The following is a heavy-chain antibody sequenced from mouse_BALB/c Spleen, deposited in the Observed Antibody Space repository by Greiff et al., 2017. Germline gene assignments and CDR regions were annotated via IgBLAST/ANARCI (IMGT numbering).Heavy chain of an antibody. D-gene: IGHD1-2*01. Sequence: QVQLQQSGAELVKPGASVKLSCKASGYTFTSYYMYWVKQRPGQGLEWIGEINPSNGGTNFNEKFKSKATLTVDKSSSTAYMQLSSLTSEDSAVYDCTRDYGLYYYAMDYWGQGTSVTVSS. V-gene: IGHV1S81*02. CDR1: GYTFTSYY. CDR3: TRDYGLYYYAMDY. J-gene: IGHJ4*01. CDR2: INPSNGGT.